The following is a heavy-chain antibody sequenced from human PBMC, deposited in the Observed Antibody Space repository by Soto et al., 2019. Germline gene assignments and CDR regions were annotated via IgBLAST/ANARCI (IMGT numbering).Heavy chain of an antibody. D-gene: IGHD3-3*01. CDR3: ARQESHLRFLEAYGMDV. CDR1: GYSFTSYW. CDR2: IDPSDSCT. J-gene: IGHJ6*02. V-gene: IGHV5-10-1*01. Sequence: PGESLKISCKGSGYSFTSYWISWVRQMPGKGLEWMGRIDPSDSCTNYSPSFQGHVTISADKSISTAYLQWSSLKASDTAMYYCARQESHLRFLEAYGMDVWGQGTTVTVSS.